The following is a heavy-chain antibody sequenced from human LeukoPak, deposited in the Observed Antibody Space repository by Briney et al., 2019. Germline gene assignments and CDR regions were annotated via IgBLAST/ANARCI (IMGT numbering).Heavy chain of an antibody. Sequence: GGSLRLSCAASGFTFSSYGMHWVRQAPGKGLEWVAVISYDGSNKYYADSVKGRFTISRDNSKNTLYLQMNSLRAEDTAVYYCAKDQFFGVVIMKLGNWGQGTLVTVSS. CDR2: ISYDGSNK. V-gene: IGHV3-30*18. D-gene: IGHD3-3*01. CDR3: AKDQFFGVVIMKLGN. J-gene: IGHJ4*02. CDR1: GFTFSSYG.